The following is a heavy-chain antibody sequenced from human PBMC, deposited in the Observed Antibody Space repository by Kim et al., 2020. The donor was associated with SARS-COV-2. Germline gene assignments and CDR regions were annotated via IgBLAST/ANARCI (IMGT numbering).Heavy chain of an antibody. CDR1: GGSISSSSYY. V-gene: IGHV4-39*01. CDR2: IYYSGST. Sequence: AETLSLTCTVSGGSISSSSYYWGWIRQPPGKGLEWIGSIYYSGSTYYNPSIKSRVTLSVDTSKNQSSLKLSSVTAADTAVYYCPRHDRQRDYYDRRNAF. J-gene: IGHJ3*01. CDR3: PRHDRQRDYYDRRNAF. D-gene: IGHD3-22*01.